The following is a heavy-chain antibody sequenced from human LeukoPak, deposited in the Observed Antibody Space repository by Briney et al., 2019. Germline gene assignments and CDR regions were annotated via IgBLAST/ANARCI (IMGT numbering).Heavy chain of an antibody. CDR3: ARDESGYDFAY. J-gene: IGHJ4*02. Sequence: ASVKVSCKASGYTFTGYYMHWVRQAPGQGLEWMGRINPNSGGTNYARKFQGRVTMTRDTSISTAYMELSRLRSDETAVYYCARDESGYDFAYWGQGTLVTVSS. D-gene: IGHD5-12*01. V-gene: IGHV1-2*06. CDR1: GYTFTGYY. CDR2: INPNSGGT.